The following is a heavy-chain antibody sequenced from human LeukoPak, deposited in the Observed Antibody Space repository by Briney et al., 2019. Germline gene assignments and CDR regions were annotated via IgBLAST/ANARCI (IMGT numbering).Heavy chain of an antibody. V-gene: IGHV3-74*01. CDR2: INSDGSST. D-gene: IGHD2-2*01. Sequence: GGSLRLSCAASGFTFSSYWMHWVRQAPGKGLGWVSRINSDGSSTSYADSVKGRFTISRDNAKNTLYLQMNSLRAEDTAVYYCAKDPRQPQYCSSTSCYPGGYFQHWGQGTLVTVSS. J-gene: IGHJ1*01. CDR1: GFTFSSYW. CDR3: AKDPRQPQYCSSTSCYPGGYFQH.